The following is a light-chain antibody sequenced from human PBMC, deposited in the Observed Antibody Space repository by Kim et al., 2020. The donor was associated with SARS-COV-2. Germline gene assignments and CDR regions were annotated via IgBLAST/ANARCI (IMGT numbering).Light chain of an antibody. CDR2: AAA. J-gene: IGKJ2*03. V-gene: IGKV1-39*01. CDR1: QSISSY. Sequence: ASVGDRVTITCRASQSISSYLNWYQQKPGKAPKLLIYAAASLQSGVPSRFSGSGSGTDFTLTISSLQPEDFATYYCQQSYSTLMYSFGQGTKLEI. CDR3: QQSYSTLMYS.